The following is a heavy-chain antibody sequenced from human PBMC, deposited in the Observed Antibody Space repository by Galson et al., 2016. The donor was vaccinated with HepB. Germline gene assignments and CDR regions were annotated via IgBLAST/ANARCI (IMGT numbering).Heavy chain of an antibody. J-gene: IGHJ5*02. Sequence: SVKVSCKASGYTFTTYAMHWVRQAPGQRLEWMGWINAGNGNTKYSQKFQGRVTITRDTSASTAYMDLSSLRSEDTAVYYCARDLRVYEILTGYPRAWFDPWGQGTLFTVSS. V-gene: IGHV1-3*01. CDR1: GYTFTTYA. D-gene: IGHD3-9*01. CDR3: ARDLRVYEILTGYPRAWFDP. CDR2: INAGNGNT.